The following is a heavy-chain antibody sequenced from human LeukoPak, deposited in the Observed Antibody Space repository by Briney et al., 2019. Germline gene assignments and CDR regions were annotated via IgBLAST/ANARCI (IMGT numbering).Heavy chain of an antibody. D-gene: IGHD3-3*01. CDR2: ISWNSGTI. J-gene: IGHJ2*01. CDR1: GFTFADYA. Sequence: GRSLRLSCAPSGFTFADYAMDWVRQAPEEGLEWVLGISWNSGTIGYADSVKGRFTISRDNAKNSLYLQMISLRTDDTALYYCAKDISVGSSYQGWYFDLWGRGTLVTVSS. V-gene: IGHV3-9*01. CDR3: AKDISVGSSYQGWYFDL.